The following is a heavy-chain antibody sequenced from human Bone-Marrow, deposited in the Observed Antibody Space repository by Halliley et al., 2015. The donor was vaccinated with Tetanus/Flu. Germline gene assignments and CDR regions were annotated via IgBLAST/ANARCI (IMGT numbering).Heavy chain of an antibody. D-gene: IGHD2-15*01. V-gene: IGHV4-59*01. J-gene: IGHJ6*02. Sequence: GYIFYTERTNYNPSLRSRVTISVDTSKNQFSLRLRSVTAADTAVYYCARVSIVEGYNMDVWGQGTTVTVSS. CDR3: ARVSIVEGYNMDV. CDR2: IFYTERT.